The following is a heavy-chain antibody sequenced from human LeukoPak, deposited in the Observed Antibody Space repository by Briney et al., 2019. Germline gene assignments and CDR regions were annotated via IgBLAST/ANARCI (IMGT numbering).Heavy chain of an antibody. J-gene: IGHJ3*02. CDR2: IYYSGST. CDR3: ARGARYCTNGVCSDAFDI. V-gene: IGHV4-39*07. D-gene: IGHD2-8*01. CDR1: GGSISSSSFY. Sequence: ETSETLSLTCTVSGGSISSSSFYWGWIRQPPGKGLEWIGSIYYSGSTYYNPSLKSRVTISIDTSKNQFSLKPSSVTAADTAVYYCARGARYCTNGVCSDAFDIWGQGTMVTVSS.